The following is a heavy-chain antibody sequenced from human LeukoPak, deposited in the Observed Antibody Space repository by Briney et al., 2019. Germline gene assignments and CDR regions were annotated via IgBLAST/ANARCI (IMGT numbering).Heavy chain of an antibody. Sequence: GGPLRLSCTASGFTFGDYAMSWFRQAPGKGLEWVGFIRSKAYGGTTENAASVKGRFTISRDDSKSIAYLQMNSLKTEDTAVYYVTSPRGVSGVLYYNGGQGTLVTVSS. J-gene: IGHJ4*02. V-gene: IGHV3-49*03. CDR2: IRSKAYGGTT. CDR1: GFTFGDYA. CDR3: TSPRGVSGVLYYN. D-gene: IGHD3-10*01.